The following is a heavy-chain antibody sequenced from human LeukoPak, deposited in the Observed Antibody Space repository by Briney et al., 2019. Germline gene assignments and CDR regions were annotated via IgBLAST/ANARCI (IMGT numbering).Heavy chain of an antibody. Sequence: ASVKVSCKASGYTFTSYGISWVRQAPGQGLEWMGWISAYNGNTNHAQKLQGRVTMTTDTSTSTAYMELRSLRSDDTAVYYCARDGVCSGGSCYSDYWGQGTLVTVSS. J-gene: IGHJ4*02. CDR3: ARDGVCSGGSCYSDY. D-gene: IGHD2-15*01. CDR2: ISAYNGNT. V-gene: IGHV1-18*01. CDR1: GYTFTSYG.